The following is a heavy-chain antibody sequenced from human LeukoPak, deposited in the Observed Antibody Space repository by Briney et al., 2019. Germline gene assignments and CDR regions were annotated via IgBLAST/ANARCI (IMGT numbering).Heavy chain of an antibody. CDR3: ARGGGPGSNFDY. D-gene: IGHD2-15*01. CDR2: IYHSGST. CDR1: GGSITSGDYY. V-gene: IGHV4-30-4*01. J-gene: IGHJ4*02. Sequence: PSETLSLTCSVSGGSITSGDYYWSWIRQPPGKGLECIGYIYHSGSTYYNPSLKSRVSLSVDTSKNQFSLSLRSVTAADTAVYYCARGGGPGSNFDYWGQGTLVTVSS.